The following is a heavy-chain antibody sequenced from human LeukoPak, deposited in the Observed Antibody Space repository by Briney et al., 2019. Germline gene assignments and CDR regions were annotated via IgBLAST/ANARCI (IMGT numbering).Heavy chain of an antibody. J-gene: IGHJ4*02. Sequence: PGGSLRLSCAASGFTFSSYAMHWVRQAPGKGLEWVAVISYDGSNKYYADSVKGRFTISRDNSKNTLYLQMNSLRAEDTAVYYCATDYDILDWGQGTLVTVSS. D-gene: IGHD3-9*01. CDR1: GFTFSSYA. CDR2: ISYDGSNK. V-gene: IGHV3-30-3*02. CDR3: ATDYDILD.